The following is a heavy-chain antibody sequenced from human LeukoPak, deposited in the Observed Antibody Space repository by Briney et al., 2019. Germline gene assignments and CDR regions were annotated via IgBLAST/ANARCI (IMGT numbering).Heavy chain of an antibody. V-gene: IGHV4-59*01. J-gene: IGHJ4*02. CDR2: IYYSGST. Sequence: SETLSLTCTVSGGSISSYYWSWIRQPTGKGLEWIGYIYYSGSTNYNPSLKSRVTISVDTSKNQFSLKLSSVTAADTAVYYCARVATRGRATDYWGQGTLVTVSS. D-gene: IGHD5-12*01. CDR3: ARVATRGRATDY. CDR1: GGSISSYY.